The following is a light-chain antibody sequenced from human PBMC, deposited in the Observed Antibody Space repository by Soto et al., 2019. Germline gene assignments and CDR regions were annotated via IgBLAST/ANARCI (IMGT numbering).Light chain of an antibody. V-gene: IGKV1-39*01. CDR1: QSISSY. Sequence: DIQMTQSPSSLSASVGDRVTITCRASQSISSYLNWYQQKPGKAPKLLIYAASSLQSGVPSRFSGSGSGTDFTLTISSLQPEDFATYYCQQSYSTPPENTFSQGTKLEIK. CDR3: QQSYSTPPENT. J-gene: IGKJ2*01. CDR2: AAS.